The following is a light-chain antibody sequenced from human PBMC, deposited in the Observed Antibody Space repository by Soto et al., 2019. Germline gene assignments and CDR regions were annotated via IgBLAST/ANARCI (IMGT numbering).Light chain of an antibody. J-gene: IGKJ1*01. CDR2: GAS. V-gene: IGKV3-15*01. CDR1: QSVSSN. CDR3: QQYNNWPRT. Sequence: EIVMTQSPATLSVSPGERATLSCRASQSVSSNLAWYQQKPGQAPRLLIYGASTRAAGIPASFSGSGSGTEFNLTISSLQSEDFADYYCQQYNNWPRTFGQGTKVEI.